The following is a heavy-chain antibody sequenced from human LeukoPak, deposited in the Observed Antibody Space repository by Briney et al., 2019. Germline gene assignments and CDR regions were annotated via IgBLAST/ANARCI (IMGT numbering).Heavy chain of an antibody. CDR3: ARARYQGRHAIYGSGSYIDY. J-gene: IGHJ4*02. Sequence: GESLKISCKGSGYSFTSYWISWVRQMPGKGLEWTGRIDPSDSYTNYSPSFQGHVTISADKSISTAYLQWSSLKASDTAMYYCARARYQGRHAIYGSGSYIDYWGQGTLVTVSS. D-gene: IGHD3-10*01. CDR2: IDPSDSYT. V-gene: IGHV5-10-1*01. CDR1: GYSFTSYW.